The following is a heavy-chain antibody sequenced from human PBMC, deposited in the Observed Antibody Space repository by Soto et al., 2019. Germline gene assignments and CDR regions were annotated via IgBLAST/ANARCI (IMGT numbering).Heavy chain of an antibody. CDR3: ARDTYDSSGYYCPFDY. CDR1: GFTFSSYW. V-gene: IGHV3-7*01. Sequence: PGGSLRLSCAASGFTFSSYWMSWVRQAPGKGLEWVANIKQEGKEKNYVEYVNGRFTISRDNAKNSLYLQMNSLRAEDTAVYYCARDTYDSSGYYCPFDYWGQGTLVTVSS. CDR2: IKQEGKEK. D-gene: IGHD3-22*01. J-gene: IGHJ4*02.